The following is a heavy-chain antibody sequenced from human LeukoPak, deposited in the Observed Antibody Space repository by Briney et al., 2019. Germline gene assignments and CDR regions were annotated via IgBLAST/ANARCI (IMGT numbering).Heavy chain of an antibody. CDR1: GFTFSSYG. CDR3: AKARSQWLPPFDY. D-gene: IGHD6-19*01. J-gene: IGHJ4*02. Sequence: GGSLRLSCAASGFTFSSYGMHWVRQAPGKGLEWVAFIRYDGSNKYYADSVKGRFTISRDNSKNTLYLQMNSLRAEDTAVYYRAKARSQWLPPFDYWGQGTLVTVSS. CDR2: IRYDGSNK. V-gene: IGHV3-30*02.